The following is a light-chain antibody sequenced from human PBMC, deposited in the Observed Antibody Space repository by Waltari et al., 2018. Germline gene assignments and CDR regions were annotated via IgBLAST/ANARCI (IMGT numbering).Light chain of an antibody. Sequence: DIVMTQSPDSLAVSLGERATINCKSSQSILYSSNNKNYLAWYQQKPGQPPKLLIYWASTRESGVPVRFSGSGSGTDFTLTISSLQAEDVALYYCQQYYSTPYTFGQGTKLEIK. CDR3: QQYYSTPYT. CDR1: QSILYSSNNKNY. CDR2: WAS. J-gene: IGKJ2*01. V-gene: IGKV4-1*01.